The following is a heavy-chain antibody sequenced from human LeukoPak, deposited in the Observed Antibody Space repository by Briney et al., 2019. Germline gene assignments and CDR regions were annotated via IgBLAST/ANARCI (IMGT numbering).Heavy chain of an antibody. D-gene: IGHD2/OR15-2a*01. J-gene: IGHJ4*02. Sequence: GGSLRLSCAASGFSFSNYSMNWVRQAPGKGLEWVSYISSSATTIYYADSVKGRFTISRDNAKNSLSLQMNSLRVDDTAVYYCVREGHFYLDYWGQGTLVTVSS. CDR1: GFSFSNYS. CDR2: ISSSATTI. CDR3: VREGHFYLDY. V-gene: IGHV3-48*04.